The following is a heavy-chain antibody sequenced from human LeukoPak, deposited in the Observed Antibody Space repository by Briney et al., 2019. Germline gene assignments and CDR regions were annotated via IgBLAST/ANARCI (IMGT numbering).Heavy chain of an antibody. V-gene: IGHV3-48*03. CDR3: AREAAPCCGDCLDY. D-gene: IGHD2-15*01. CDR1: GFTLSDYE. Sequence: PGGSLRLSCSASGFTLSDYEVNWVRQAPGKGLERISYISSSGTSIYYADSVKGRFTVSRDNAKNSVDLQMNTLRAEDTALYYCAREAAPCCGDCLDYWGQGTLVTVSS. J-gene: IGHJ4*02. CDR2: ISSSGTSI.